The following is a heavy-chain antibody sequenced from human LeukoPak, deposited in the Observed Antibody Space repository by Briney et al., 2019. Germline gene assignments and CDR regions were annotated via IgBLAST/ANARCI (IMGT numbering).Heavy chain of an antibody. Sequence: ASVKVSCKASGYTFTGYYMHWVRQAPGQGLEWMGWINPNSGGTNYAQKFQGRVTMTRDTSISTAYMELSRLRSDDTAVYYCARDQFFDYGSGSYYKLFDYWGQRTLVTFSS. CDR2: INPNSGGT. V-gene: IGHV1-2*02. J-gene: IGHJ4*02. CDR3: ARDQFFDYGSGSYYKLFDY. D-gene: IGHD3-10*01. CDR1: GYTFTGYY.